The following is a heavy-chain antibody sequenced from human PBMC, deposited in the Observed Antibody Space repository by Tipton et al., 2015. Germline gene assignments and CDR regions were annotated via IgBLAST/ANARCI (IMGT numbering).Heavy chain of an antibody. Sequence: QSGAEVQKPGSSVKVSCKASGGTFDSHVIHWVRQAPGQGLEWMGWISVYNGKTNYAQKLQGRVTMTTDTSTSTAYMELRSLRSDDTAVYYCARGSYFDKWGQGTLVTVSS. CDR1: GGTFDSHV. V-gene: IGHV1-18*01. CDR3: ARGSYFDK. CDR2: ISVYNGKT. J-gene: IGHJ4*02.